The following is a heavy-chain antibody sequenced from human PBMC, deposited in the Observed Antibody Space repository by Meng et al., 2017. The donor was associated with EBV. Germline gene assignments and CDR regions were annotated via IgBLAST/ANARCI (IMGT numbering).Heavy chain of an antibody. V-gene: IGHV1-69*01. CDR1: GGTFSSYA. CDR2: IIPIFGTA. D-gene: IGHD3-22*01. CDR3: AREWPNYYDSSGYFL. J-gene: IGHJ4*02. Sequence: QVQLLQSGAEVKKPGSSVKAPCKASGGTFSSYAISWVRQAPGQGLEWMGGIIPIFGTANYAQKFQGRVTITADESTSTAYMELSSLRSEDTAVYYCAREWPNYYDSSGYFLWGQGTLVTVAS.